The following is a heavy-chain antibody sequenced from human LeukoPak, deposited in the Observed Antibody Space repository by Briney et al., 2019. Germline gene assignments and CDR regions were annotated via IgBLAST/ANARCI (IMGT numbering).Heavy chain of an antibody. J-gene: IGHJ4*02. V-gene: IGHV4-39*01. CDR2: IYYTGTT. Sequence: PSETLSLTCTVSGASISSTPSYWGWLRQPPGKGLEWIGSIYYTGTTYYSPSLKSRVTISIDTSNTRFSLRLTSVTAADTALYYCARRMPSSGYSYDFWGLGTLVSVSS. D-gene: IGHD6-13*01. CDR1: GASISSTPSY. CDR3: ARRMPSSGYSYDF.